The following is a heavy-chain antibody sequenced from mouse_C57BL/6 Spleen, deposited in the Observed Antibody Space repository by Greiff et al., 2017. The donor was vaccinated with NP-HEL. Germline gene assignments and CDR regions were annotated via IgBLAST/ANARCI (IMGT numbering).Heavy chain of an antibody. CDR1: GYTFTSYW. J-gene: IGHJ2*01. D-gene: IGHD1-1*01. V-gene: IGHV1-61*01. Sequence: VQLQQPGAELVRPGSSVKLSCKASGYTFTSYWMDWVKQRPGQGLEWIGNIYPSDSETHYNQKFKDKATLTVDKSSSTAYMQLSSLTSEDSAVYYCARDYGSMNYWGQGTTLTVSS. CDR3: ARDYGSMNY. CDR2: IYPSDSET.